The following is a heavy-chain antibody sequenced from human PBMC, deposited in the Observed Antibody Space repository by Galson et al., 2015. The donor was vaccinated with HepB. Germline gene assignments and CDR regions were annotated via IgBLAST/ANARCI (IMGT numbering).Heavy chain of an antibody. Sequence: SLRLSCAASGFTFTTSWMSWVRQAPGKGLEWVATIKQDGSQKLYVDSVKGRFTISRDNAKDSVFLQMSSLRAADTAVYYCARVNNEWLRAYTYTYPKFVSFDYWGQGILVTVSS. CDR2: IKQDGSQK. CDR3: ARVNNEWLRAYTYTYPKFVSFDY. CDR1: GFTFTTSW. J-gene: IGHJ4*02. V-gene: IGHV3-7*03. D-gene: IGHD5-12*01.